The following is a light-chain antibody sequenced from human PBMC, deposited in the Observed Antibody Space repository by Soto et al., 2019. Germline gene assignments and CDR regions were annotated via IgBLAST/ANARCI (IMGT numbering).Light chain of an antibody. CDR2: DAS. Sequence: IQMTQSPSTLSASFGDRVTITCRARQSISIWLAWYQQKPGKAPKLLIYDASILESGVPSRFSGSGSGTEFTLTISSMKPDDFATYYCQQYNSYRTFGQGTKVDIK. CDR1: QSISIW. J-gene: IGKJ1*01. CDR3: QQYNSYRT. V-gene: IGKV1-5*01.